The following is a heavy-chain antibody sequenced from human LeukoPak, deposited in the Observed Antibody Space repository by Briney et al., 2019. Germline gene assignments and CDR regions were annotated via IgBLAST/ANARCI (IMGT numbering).Heavy chain of an antibody. J-gene: IGHJ3*02. D-gene: IGHD2-8*01. CDR2: IYSGGST. CDR1: GFTVSSNY. Sequence: LTGGSLRLSCAASGFTVSSNYMSWVRQAPGKGLEWVSVIYSGGSTYYADSVKGRFTISRDNSKNTLYLQMNSLRAEDTAMYYCARHWRQTGVADIWGQGTMVTVSS. CDR3: ARHWRQTGVADI. V-gene: IGHV3-53*01.